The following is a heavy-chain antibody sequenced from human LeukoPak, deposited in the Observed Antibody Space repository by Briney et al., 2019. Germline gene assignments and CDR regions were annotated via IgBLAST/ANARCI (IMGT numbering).Heavy chain of an antibody. Sequence: GGSLRLSCAASGISFRSYGMNWVRQAPGKGLEWVSSISSSSSYIYYADSVKGRFTISRDNAKNSLYLQMNSLRAEDTAVYYCARDHNPTGDYPDYWGQGTLVTVSS. D-gene: IGHD1-14*01. J-gene: IGHJ4*02. CDR1: GISFRSYG. CDR3: ARDHNPTGDYPDY. CDR2: ISSSSSYI. V-gene: IGHV3-21*01.